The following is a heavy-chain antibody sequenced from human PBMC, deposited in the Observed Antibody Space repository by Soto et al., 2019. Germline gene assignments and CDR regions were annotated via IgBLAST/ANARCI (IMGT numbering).Heavy chain of an antibody. Sequence: SVKVSCKASGYTFTYRYLHWVRQAPGQALEWMGWITPFNGNTNYAQKFQDRVTITRDRSMSTAYMELSGLRSEDTAMYYCARSLGSGSYGSANDAFDIWGQGTMVTVSS. V-gene: IGHV1-45*02. CDR1: GYTFTYRY. D-gene: IGHD1-26*01. CDR3: ARSLGSGSYGSANDAFDI. J-gene: IGHJ3*02. CDR2: ITPFNGNT.